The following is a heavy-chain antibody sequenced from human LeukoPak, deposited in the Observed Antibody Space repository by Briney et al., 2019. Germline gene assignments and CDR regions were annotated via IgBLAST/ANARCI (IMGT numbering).Heavy chain of an antibody. CDR1: GFTFNDYY. V-gene: IGHV3-11*01. CDR2: INIGGTNT. J-gene: IGHJ5*02. Sequence: GGSLRLSCAASGFTFNDYYMSWIRQAPGKGLEWLSYINIGGTNTHYADSVKGRFTISRDNAKKSLYLEMNNLRAEDTAVYYCATDGAGFDTWGQGVLVTVTS. CDR3: ATDGAGFDT.